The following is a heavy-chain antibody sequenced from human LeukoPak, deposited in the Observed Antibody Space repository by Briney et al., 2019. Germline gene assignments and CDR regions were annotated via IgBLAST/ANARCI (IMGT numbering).Heavy chain of an antibody. Sequence: SVKVSSKASGGTFSSYAISWVRQAPGQGLEWMGRIIPILGIANYAQKFQGRVTITADKSTSTAYMELSSLRSEDTAVYYCARGINSLGYCSSTSCQRALNWFDPWGQGTLVTVSS. CDR1: GGTFSSYA. D-gene: IGHD2-2*01. J-gene: IGHJ5*02. CDR2: IIPILGIA. CDR3: ARGINSLGYCSSTSCQRALNWFDP. V-gene: IGHV1-69*04.